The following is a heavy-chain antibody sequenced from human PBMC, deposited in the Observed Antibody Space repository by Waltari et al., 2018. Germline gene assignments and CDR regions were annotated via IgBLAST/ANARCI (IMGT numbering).Heavy chain of an antibody. J-gene: IGHJ4*02. CDR1: GYSLSDLS. CDR3: ATDAFGGSLIRGVNLND. V-gene: IGHV1-24*01. Sequence: QVQLLQFGTEVKKTGASVKVSCNVSGYSLSDLSIHWVRQTPGKGLEWMGGFDPQDAETMYAKKFQGRGTMTEETSTDIAYMELTNLRSDDTAIYYWATDAFGGSLIRGVNLNDWGQGTLVHVSS. D-gene: IGHD3-10*01. CDR2: FDPQDAET.